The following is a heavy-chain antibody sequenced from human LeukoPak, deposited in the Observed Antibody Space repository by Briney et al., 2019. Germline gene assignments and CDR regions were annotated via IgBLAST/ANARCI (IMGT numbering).Heavy chain of an antibody. CDR2: IYLDGSRA. CDR1: GFTFSNYW. CDR3: ARVAKFYYGSETYYFFEH. V-gene: IGHV3-7*01. D-gene: IGHD3-10*01. J-gene: IGHJ4*02. Sequence: GGSLRLSCAVSGFTFSNYWMSWARQSPGKGLEWVANIYLDGSRAYYVDSVKGRFTISRDNAKNSLYLQMNSLRVEDTAVYYCARVAKFYYGSETYYFFEHWGQGTPVTASS.